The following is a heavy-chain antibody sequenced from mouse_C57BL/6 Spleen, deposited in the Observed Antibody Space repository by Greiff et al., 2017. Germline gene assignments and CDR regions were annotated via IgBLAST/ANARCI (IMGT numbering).Heavy chain of an antibody. J-gene: IGHJ2*01. CDR2: IDPSDSET. Sequence: VKLQQPGAELVRPGSSVKLSCKASGYTFTSYWMHWVKQRPIQGLEWIGNIDPSDSETHYNQKFKDKATLTVDKSSSTAYMQLSSLTSEDSAVYYCARVIRRGYYFDYWGQGTTLTVSS. V-gene: IGHV1-52*01. CDR1: GYTFTSYW. CDR3: ARVIRRGYYFDY.